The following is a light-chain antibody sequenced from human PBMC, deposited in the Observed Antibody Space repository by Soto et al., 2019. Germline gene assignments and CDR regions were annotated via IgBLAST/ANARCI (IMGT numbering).Light chain of an antibody. J-gene: IGKJ1*01. V-gene: IGKV3-11*01. CDR3: QQRSNWPLT. CDR1: QSVSSN. CDR2: DAS. Sequence: EIVMTQSPATLSVSPWERATLSCRASQSVSSNLAWYQQKPGQAPRLLIYDASNRATGIPARFSGSGSGTDFTLTISSLEPEDFAVYYCQQRSNWPLTFGQGTKVDIK.